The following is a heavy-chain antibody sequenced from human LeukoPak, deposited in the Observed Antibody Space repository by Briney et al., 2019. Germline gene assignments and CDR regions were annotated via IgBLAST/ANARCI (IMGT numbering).Heavy chain of an antibody. D-gene: IGHD6-19*01. CDR2: INHSGST. CDR1: GASFSGFH. Sequence: PSETLSLTCAVYGASFSGFHGSWIRQPPGKGLEWIGEINHSGSTNYNPSLKSRVTISVDTSKNQFSLKLSSATAADTAVYYCARGQWLDNYWGQRTLVTVSS. J-gene: IGHJ4*02. V-gene: IGHV4-34*01. CDR3: ARGQWLDNY.